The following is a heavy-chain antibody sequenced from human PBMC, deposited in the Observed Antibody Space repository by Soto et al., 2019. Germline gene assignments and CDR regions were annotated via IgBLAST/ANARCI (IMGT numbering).Heavy chain of an antibody. CDR2: IIPIFGTA. Sequence: GASVKVSCKASGGTFSSYAISWVRQAPGQGLEWMGGIIPIFGTANYAQKFQGRVTITADKSTSTAYMELSSLRSEDTAVYYCARDRAGEAPYYYYGMDVWGQGTTVTVSS. CDR3: ARDRAGEAPYYYYGMDV. CDR1: GGTFSSYA. V-gene: IGHV1-69*06. D-gene: IGHD6-19*01. J-gene: IGHJ6*02.